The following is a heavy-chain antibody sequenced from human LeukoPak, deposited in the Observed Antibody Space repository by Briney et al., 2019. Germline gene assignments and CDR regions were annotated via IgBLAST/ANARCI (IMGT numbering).Heavy chain of an antibody. CDR2: IYRSGST. CDR1: GYSISSGYY. J-gene: IGHJ4*02. V-gene: IGHV4-38-2*02. CDR3: ARRGNYDSSSFDY. Sequence: SETLSLTCTVSGYSISSGYYWGWIRQPPGKGLEWIGRIYRSGSTYYNPSLKSRVTISVDTFKNQFSLKLSSVSAADTAVYYCARRGNYDSSSFDYWGQGTLVTVSS. D-gene: IGHD3-22*01.